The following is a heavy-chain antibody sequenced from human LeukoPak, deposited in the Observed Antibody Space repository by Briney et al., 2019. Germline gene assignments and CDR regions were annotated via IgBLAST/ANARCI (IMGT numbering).Heavy chain of an antibody. CDR1: GDSISIYY. CDR3: AREARVGQPHTRYYYYYMDV. Sequence: TSETLSLTCSVSGDSISIYYWSWIRQPPGKGLEWIGYIYYSGSTNYNPSLKSRVTISVDTSKNQFSLKLSSVTAADTAVYYCAREARVGQPHTRYYYYYMDVWGKGTTVTVSS. CDR2: IYYSGST. V-gene: IGHV4-59*01. J-gene: IGHJ6*03. D-gene: IGHD6-13*01.